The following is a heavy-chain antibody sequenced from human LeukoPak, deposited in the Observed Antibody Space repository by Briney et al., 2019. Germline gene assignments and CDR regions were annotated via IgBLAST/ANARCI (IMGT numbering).Heavy chain of an antibody. CDR3: AKSPTVTENNYYYYYYMDV. J-gene: IGHJ6*03. Sequence: GGSLRLSCAASGFTFRSYWMHWVRLPPGKGLVWVSRIKSDGSSTSYADFVKGRFTISRDNAKNTLYLQMNSLRAEDTAVYYCAKSPTVTENNYYYYYYMDVWGKGTTVTISS. CDR2: IKSDGSST. CDR1: GFTFRSYW. V-gene: IGHV3-74*01. D-gene: IGHD4-17*01.